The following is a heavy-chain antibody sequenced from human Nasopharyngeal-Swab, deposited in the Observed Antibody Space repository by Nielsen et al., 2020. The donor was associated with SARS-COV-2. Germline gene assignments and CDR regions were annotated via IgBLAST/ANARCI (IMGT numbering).Heavy chain of an antibody. Sequence: WVRQAPGQGLEWMGGIIPIFGTANYAQKFQGRVTITADECTSTAYMELSSLRSEDTAVYYCARATMIVVVIGAFDIWGQGTMVTVSS. CDR3: ARATMIVVVIGAFDI. J-gene: IGHJ3*02. CDR2: IIPIFGTA. V-gene: IGHV1-69*01. D-gene: IGHD3-22*01.